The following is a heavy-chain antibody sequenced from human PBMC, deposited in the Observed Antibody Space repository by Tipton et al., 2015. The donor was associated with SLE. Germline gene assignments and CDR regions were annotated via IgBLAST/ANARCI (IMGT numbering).Heavy chain of an antibody. CDR3: ARSLETFDV. D-gene: IGHD3-3*01. J-gene: IGHJ3*01. V-gene: IGHV4-39*07. CDR2: VYYSGNT. CDR1: GASISSNNFY. Sequence: TLSLTCTVSGASISSNNFYCGWIRQAPGKGLEWIGTVYYSGNTYYNPSLKSRITISVDTSKNQFSLKLSSVTAADTAVYYCARSLETFDVCGQGTMVTVSS.